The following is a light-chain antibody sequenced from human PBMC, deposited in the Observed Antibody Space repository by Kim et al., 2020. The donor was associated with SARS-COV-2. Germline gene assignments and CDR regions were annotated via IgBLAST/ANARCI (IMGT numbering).Light chain of an antibody. CDR3: SSYTSSSTLWV. CDR1: SSDVGGYNY. J-gene: IGLJ3*02. CDR2: DVS. Sequence: QSALTQPASVSGSPGQSITISCTGTSSDVGGYNYVSWYQQHPGKAPKLMIYDVSKRPSGVSNRFSGSKSGNTASLTISGLQAEDEADYYCSSYTSSSTLWVFGGWTKLTVL. V-gene: IGLV2-14*01.